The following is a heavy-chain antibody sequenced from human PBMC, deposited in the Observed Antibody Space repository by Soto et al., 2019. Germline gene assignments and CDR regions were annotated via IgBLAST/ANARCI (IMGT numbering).Heavy chain of an antibody. CDR2: INPYNGNT. V-gene: IGHV1-18*01. D-gene: IGHD3-16*01. CDR3: ARDWFGIDY. Sequence: QVQLVQCEAEVKKPGASVRVSCKASGYTFTSYGISWVRQAPGQGLEWRGWINPYNGNTNYAQKLQGRVTMTTDTSTNTAYMELRSLRSDDTPVYYCARDWFGIDYWGQGTLVTVSS. J-gene: IGHJ4*02. CDR1: GYTFTSYG.